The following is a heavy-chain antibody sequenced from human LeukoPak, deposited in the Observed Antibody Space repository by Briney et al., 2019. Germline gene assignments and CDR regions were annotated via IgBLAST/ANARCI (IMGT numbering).Heavy chain of an antibody. CDR3: ARQQSLWSGYYSFDY. J-gene: IGHJ4*02. Sequence: GGSLRLSCAASGFTFSSYAMNWVRQAPGKGLEYVSDISSNGGSTYYANSVKGRFTISRDNSNNTLYLQMGSSIAGDIAVYYCARQQSLWSGYYSFDYWGQGTLVTVSS. CDR2: ISSNGGST. V-gene: IGHV3-64*01. D-gene: IGHD3-3*01. CDR1: GFTFSSYA.